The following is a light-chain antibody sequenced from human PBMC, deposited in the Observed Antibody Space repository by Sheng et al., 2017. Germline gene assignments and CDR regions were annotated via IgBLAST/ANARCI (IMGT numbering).Light chain of an antibody. CDR1: QTINSC. Sequence: DIQMTQSPSTLSASVGDRVTITCRASQTINSCLAWYQQRPGKAPSLLIYKASSLQSGVPSRFGGSGSGTEFTLTISSLQPDDFATYYCQQCNSYSITFGGGTKVXIK. V-gene: IGKV1-5*03. J-gene: IGKJ4*01. CDR2: KAS. CDR3: QQCNSYSIT.